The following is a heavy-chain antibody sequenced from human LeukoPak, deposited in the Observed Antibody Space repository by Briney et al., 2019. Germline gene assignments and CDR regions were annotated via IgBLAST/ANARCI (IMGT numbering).Heavy chain of an antibody. V-gene: IGHV1-18*01. CDR3: ARGGYCSSTSCYTDDY. J-gene: IGHJ4*02. Sequence: ASVKVSCKASGYTFTSYGSSWVRQAPGQGLEWMGWISAYNGNTNYAQKLHGRVTMTTDTSTSTAYMELRSLRSDDTAVYYCARGGYCSSTSCYTDDYWGQGTLVTVSS. CDR1: GYTFTSYG. CDR2: ISAYNGNT. D-gene: IGHD2-2*02.